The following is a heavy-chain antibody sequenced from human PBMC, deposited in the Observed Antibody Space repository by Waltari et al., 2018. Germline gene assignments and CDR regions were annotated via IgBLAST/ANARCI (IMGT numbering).Heavy chain of an antibody. J-gene: IGHJ5*02. Sequence: QVQLVQSGAEVKKPGASVKVSCKASGYTFTSYDINWVRQAPGQGLEWMGWMNPNSGNTGYAKKFQGRVTITRNTSISTAYMELSSLRSEDTAVYFCARAPYSSSPNWFDPWGQGTLVTVSS. V-gene: IGHV1-8*03. CDR1: GYTFTSYD. CDR2: MNPNSGNT. D-gene: IGHD6-6*01. CDR3: ARAPYSSSPNWFDP.